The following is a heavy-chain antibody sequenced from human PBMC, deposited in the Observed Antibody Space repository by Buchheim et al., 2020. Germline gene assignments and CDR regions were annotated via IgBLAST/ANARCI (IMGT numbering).Heavy chain of an antibody. V-gene: IGHV4-34*01. CDR1: GGSFSGYY. CDR3: ARKGGFATYYYYGMDV. Sequence: QVQLQQWGAGLLKPSETLSLTCAVYGGSFSGYYWSWIRQHPGKGLEWIGYIYYSGSTYYNPSLKSRVTISVDTSKNQFSLKLSSVTAADTAVYYCARKGGFATYYYYGMDVWGQGTT. J-gene: IGHJ6*02. CDR2: IYYSGST. D-gene: IGHD5-12*01.